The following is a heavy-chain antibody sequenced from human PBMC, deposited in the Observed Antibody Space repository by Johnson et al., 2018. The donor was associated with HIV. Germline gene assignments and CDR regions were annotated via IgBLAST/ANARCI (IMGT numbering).Heavy chain of an antibody. Sequence: MLLVESGGGLVQPGESLRLSCAASGFTFSSYWMTWVRQAPGKGLEWVANIKQDGSETHYVDSVKGRFTISRDNSKNTLYLQMNSLRAEDTAVYYCAKGRIAAAGTGVDAFDIWGQGTMVTVSS. CDR3: AKGRIAAAGTGVDAFDI. V-gene: IGHV3-7*05. CDR1: GFTFSSYW. J-gene: IGHJ3*02. D-gene: IGHD6-13*01. CDR2: IKQDGSET.